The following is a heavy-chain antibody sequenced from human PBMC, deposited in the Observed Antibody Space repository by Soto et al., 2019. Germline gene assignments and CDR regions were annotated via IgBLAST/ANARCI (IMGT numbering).Heavy chain of an antibody. V-gene: IGHV4-59*05. CDR3: ARPITMVRGVIIKSSFDYYYGMDV. Sequence: SETLSLTCTVSGGSISSYYWSWIRQPPGKGLEWIGSIYYSGSTYYNPSLKSRVTISVDTSKNQFSLKLSSVTAADTAVYYCARPITMVRGVIIKSSFDYYYGMDVWGQGTTVT. J-gene: IGHJ6*02. D-gene: IGHD3-10*01. CDR2: IYYSGST. CDR1: GGSISSYY.